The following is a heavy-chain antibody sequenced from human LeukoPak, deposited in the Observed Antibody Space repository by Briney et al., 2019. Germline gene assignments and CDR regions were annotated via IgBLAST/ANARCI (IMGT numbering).Heavy chain of an antibody. CDR2: ISGSSTTI. CDR1: GFTFSTYS. Sequence: PGGSLRLSCAASGFTFSTYSMNWVRQAPGKGLEWISYISGSSTTIHYADSVKGRFTISRDNAKNSLYLQMNSLRAEDTAFYYCARVQQYDKFDYWGQGTLVTVSS. CDR3: ARVQQYDKFDY. V-gene: IGHV3-48*01. D-gene: IGHD3-22*01. J-gene: IGHJ4*02.